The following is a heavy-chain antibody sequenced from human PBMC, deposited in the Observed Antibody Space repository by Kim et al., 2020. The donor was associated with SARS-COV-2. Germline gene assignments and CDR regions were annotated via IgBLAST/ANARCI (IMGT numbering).Heavy chain of an antibody. J-gene: IGHJ4*02. CDR3: ARRRILTGVDY. V-gene: IGHV4-39*01. CDR2: A. Sequence: ASSNPALKRRVTISEDTSKNPCTLKLSTVTAADTAVYYCARRRILTGVDYWGQGTLVTVSS. D-gene: IGHD3-10*01.